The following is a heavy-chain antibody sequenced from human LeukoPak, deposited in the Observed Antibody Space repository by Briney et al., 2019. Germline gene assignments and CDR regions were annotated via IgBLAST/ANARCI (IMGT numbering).Heavy chain of an antibody. Sequence: PGGSLRLSCAASGFTFSDYYMSWIRQAPGKGLEWVSYISSSGSTIYYADSVKGRFTISRDNAKNSLYLQMNSLRAEDTAVYYCATGPCTNGVCYYFDYWGQGTLVTVSS. CDR3: ATGPCTNGVCYYFDY. CDR1: GFTFSDYY. D-gene: IGHD2-8*01. V-gene: IGHV3-11*01. J-gene: IGHJ4*02. CDR2: ISSSGSTI.